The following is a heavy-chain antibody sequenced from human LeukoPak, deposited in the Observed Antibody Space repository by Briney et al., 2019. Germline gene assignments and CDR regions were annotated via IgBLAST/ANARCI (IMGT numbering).Heavy chain of an antibody. CDR3: ARDFAISSDWRHSNYMDI. D-gene: IGHD6-25*01. V-gene: IGHV1-2*02. Sequence: ASVKVSCKASGSAFTAYFMHWVRQAPGQGLEGMGWINPNSGNTHYSQKFQGRVTMTRDSSINTAYMELTTLRSDDTAVYYCARDFAISSDWRHSNYMDIWGKGTPVTVSS. CDR1: GSAFTAYF. J-gene: IGHJ6*03. CDR2: INPNSGNT.